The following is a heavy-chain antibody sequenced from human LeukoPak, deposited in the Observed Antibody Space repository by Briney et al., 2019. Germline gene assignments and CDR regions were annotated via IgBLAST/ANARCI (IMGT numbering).Heavy chain of an antibody. J-gene: IGHJ6*03. D-gene: IGHD3-10*01. CDR3: ASCGVRGVLDYYYMDV. Sequence: GGSLRLSCAASGFTFSSYWMSWVRQAPGKGLEWVANIKQDGSEKYYVDSVKGRFTISRDNAKNSLYLQMNSLRAEDTAVYYCASCGVRGVLDYYYMDVWGKGTTVTISS. CDR2: IKQDGSEK. V-gene: IGHV3-7*01. CDR1: GFTFSSYW.